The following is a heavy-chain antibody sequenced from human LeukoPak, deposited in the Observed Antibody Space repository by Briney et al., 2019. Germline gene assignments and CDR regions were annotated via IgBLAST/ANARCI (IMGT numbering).Heavy chain of an antibody. J-gene: IGHJ2*01. CDR3: ARSTDYDSSGYRSFWYFDL. D-gene: IGHD3-22*01. CDR2: IYYSGST. CDR1: GGSISSYY. V-gene: IGHV4-59*01. Sequence: SETLSLTCTVSGGSISSYYWSWIRQPPGKGLEWIGYIYYSGSTNYNPSLKSRVTISVDTSKNQFSLKLSSVTAADTAVYYCARSTDYDSSGYRSFWYFDLWGRGTLVTVSS.